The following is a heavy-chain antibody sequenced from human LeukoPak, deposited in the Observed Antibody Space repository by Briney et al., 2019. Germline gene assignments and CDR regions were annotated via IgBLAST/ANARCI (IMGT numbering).Heavy chain of an antibody. CDR1: GGSISSSSYY. V-gene: IGHV4-39*07. D-gene: IGHD3-10*01. Sequence: SETLSLTCTVSGGSISSSSYYWGWIRQPPGKGLEWIGSIYYSGSTYYNPSLKSRVTISVDTSKNQFSLKLSSVTAADTAVYYCARVGRGFGESVFDYWGQGTLVTVSS. CDR3: ARVGRGFGESVFDY. CDR2: IYYSGST. J-gene: IGHJ4*02.